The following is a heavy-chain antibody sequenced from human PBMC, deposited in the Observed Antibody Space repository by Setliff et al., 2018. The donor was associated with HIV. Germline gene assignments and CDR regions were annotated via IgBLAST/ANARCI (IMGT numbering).Heavy chain of an antibody. J-gene: IGHJ6*02. CDR2: INTGNENT. CDR1: GYTFSQYA. Sequence: ASVKVSCKDSGYTFSQYALHWVRQAPGQRLEWMGWINTGNENTRYSHKFQGRVSIIRDTSANTAYMELTNLRSDDSAIYYCARVSGGRPGNYYYAMDVWGQGTTVTVSS. D-gene: IGHD1-26*01. CDR3: ARVSGGRPGNYYYAMDV. V-gene: IGHV1-3*04.